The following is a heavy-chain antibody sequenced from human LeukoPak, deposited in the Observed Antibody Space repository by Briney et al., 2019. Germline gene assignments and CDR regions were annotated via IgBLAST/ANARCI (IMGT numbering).Heavy chain of an antibody. J-gene: IGHJ5*02. CDR1: GFTFGSYW. Sequence: GGSLRLSCAASGFTFGSYWMSWVRQAPGKGLEWVANIKQDGSEKYYVDSVKGRFTISRDNAKNSLYLQMNSLRAEDTAVYYCARVLYGYSNWFDPWGQGTLVTVSS. CDR2: IKQDGSEK. CDR3: ARVLYGYSNWFDP. V-gene: IGHV3-7*01. D-gene: IGHD1-26*01.